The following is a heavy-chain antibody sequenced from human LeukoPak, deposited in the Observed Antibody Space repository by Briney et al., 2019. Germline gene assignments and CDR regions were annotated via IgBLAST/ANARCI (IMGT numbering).Heavy chain of an antibody. D-gene: IGHD4-17*01. CDR2: ISSSGSTI. CDR1: GFTFSSYE. CDR3: ARDGDDGDYPDY. J-gene: IGHJ4*02. V-gene: IGHV3-48*03. Sequence: GGSLRLSCAASGFTFSSYEMNWVRQAPGKGLEWVSYISSSGSTIYYADSVKGRFTISRDNAKNSLYLQMNSLRAEDTAVYYCARDGDDGDYPDYWGQGTLVTVSS.